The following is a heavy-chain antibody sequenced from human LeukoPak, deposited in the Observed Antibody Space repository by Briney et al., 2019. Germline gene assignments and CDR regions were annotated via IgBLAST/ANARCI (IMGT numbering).Heavy chain of an antibody. CDR3: ATEAYYHFDY. J-gene: IGHJ4*02. D-gene: IGHD3-10*01. Sequence: GGSLRLSCAASGFTFSSYEMNWVRQAPGKGLEWVSYISSSGSTIYYADSVKGRFTISRDNAKNSLYLQMNSLRPEDTALYYCATEAYYHFDYWGQGTLVTVSS. CDR2: ISSSGSTI. CDR1: GFTFSSYE. V-gene: IGHV3-48*03.